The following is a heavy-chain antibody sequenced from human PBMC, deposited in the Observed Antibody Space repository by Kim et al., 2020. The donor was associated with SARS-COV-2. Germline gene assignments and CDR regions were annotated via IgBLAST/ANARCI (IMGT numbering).Heavy chain of an antibody. J-gene: IGHJ3*02. D-gene: IGHD3-22*01. CDR3: ARGLTRSITMIVVGHSNAFDI. CDR2: ISSSSSYI. Sequence: GGSLRLSCAASGFTFSSYSMNWVRQAPGKGLEWVSSISSSSSYIYYADSVKGRFTISRDNAKNSLYLQMNSLRAEDTAVYYCARGLTRSITMIVVGHSNAFDIWGQGTMVTVSS. CDR1: GFTFSSYS. V-gene: IGHV3-21*01.